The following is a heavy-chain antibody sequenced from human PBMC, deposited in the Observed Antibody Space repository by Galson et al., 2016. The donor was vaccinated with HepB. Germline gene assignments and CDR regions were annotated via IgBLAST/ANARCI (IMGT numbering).Heavy chain of an antibody. CDR1: GYTFTDCS. D-gene: IGHD2-15*01. V-gene: IGHV7-4-1*02. CDR3: AGGEVTWEVVAAIGFDY. CDR2: INTNTGTP. Sequence: SVKVSCKASGYTFTDCSVSWVRQAPGRGLEWMGWINTNTGTPTYAQGFTGRFVFSLDTSVSTAYRQISSLKTEDSAVYYCAGGEVTWEVVAAIGFDYWGQGTLVSVSS. J-gene: IGHJ4*02.